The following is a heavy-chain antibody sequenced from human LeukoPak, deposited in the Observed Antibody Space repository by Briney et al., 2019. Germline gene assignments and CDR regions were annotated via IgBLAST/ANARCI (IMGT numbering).Heavy chain of an antibody. V-gene: IGHV3-23*01. D-gene: IGHD6-13*01. CDR1: GFTFSSYA. CDR3: AKQSSRRLDYFDY. CDR2: ISGSGGST. Sequence: GGSLRLSCAASGFTFSSYAMSWVRQAPGKGLEGVSAISGSGGSTYYADSVKGRFTISRDNSKNTLYLQMNSLRAEDTAVYYCAKQSSRRLDYFDYWGQGTLVTVSS. J-gene: IGHJ4*02.